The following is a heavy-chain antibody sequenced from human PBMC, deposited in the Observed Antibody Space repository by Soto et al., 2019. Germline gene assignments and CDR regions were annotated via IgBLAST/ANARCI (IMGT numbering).Heavy chain of an antibody. J-gene: IGHJ4*02. CDR2: ISYDGSNK. CDR3: ARPLLWFGELSL. V-gene: IGHV3-30-3*01. D-gene: IGHD3-10*01. CDR1: GFTLSSYA. Sequence: GALSVSCAASGFTLSSYAMHWVRQAPGKGLEWVAVISYDGSNKYYADSVKGRFTISRDNSKNTLYLQMNSLRAEDTAVYYCARPLLWFGELSLWGQGTLVTISS.